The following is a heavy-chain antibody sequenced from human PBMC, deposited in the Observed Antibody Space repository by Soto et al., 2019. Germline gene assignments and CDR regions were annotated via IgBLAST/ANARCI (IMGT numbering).Heavy chain of an antibody. D-gene: IGHD6-19*01. CDR1: GFAFSQYG. V-gene: IGHV3-23*01. CDR2: IRSFDYRT. J-gene: IGHJ4*02. CDR3: AKDVESGWYEAFDY. Sequence: VGSLRLSCTASGFAFSQYGMSWVRQAPGKGLEWVSSIRSFDYRTNYADSVKGRFTISRDNSKSTLSLQMNSLRAEDTAVYYCAKDVESGWYEAFDYWGPGTLVTVSS.